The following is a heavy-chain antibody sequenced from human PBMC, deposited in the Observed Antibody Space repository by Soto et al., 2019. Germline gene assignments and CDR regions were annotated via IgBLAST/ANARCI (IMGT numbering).Heavy chain of an antibody. V-gene: IGHV3-21*01. CDR1: GFTFSSYS. Sequence: GGSLRLSCAASGFTFSSYSMNWFRQAPWKGLEWVSSISSSSSYIYYADSVKGRFTISRDNAKNSLYLQMNSLRAEDTAVYYCARDGYDFWSGYLSRGFWFDPWGQGTMVT. CDR2: ISSSSSYI. D-gene: IGHD3-3*01. J-gene: IGHJ5*02. CDR3: ARDGYDFWSGYLSRGFWFDP.